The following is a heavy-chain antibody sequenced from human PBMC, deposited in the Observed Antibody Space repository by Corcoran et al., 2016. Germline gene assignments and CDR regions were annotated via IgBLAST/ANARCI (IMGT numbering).Heavy chain of an antibody. V-gene: IGHV3-33*01. CDR2: IWYDGSNK. J-gene: IGHJ4*02. D-gene: IGHD2-2*01. CDR1: GLTFRNYG. Sequence: QVQLVESGGGEVQPGRSLRLSCVASGLTFRNYGMHWVRQAPGKGLEWVSFIWYDGSNKNYADAVKGRFTISRDNSKKTLYRQMNGLRAEDTAMYHCATDRRTSWFDNWGQGTLVTVSS. CDR3: ATDRRTSWFDN.